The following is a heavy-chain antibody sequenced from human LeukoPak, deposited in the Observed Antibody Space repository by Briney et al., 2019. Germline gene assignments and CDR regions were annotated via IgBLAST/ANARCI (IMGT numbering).Heavy chain of an antibody. V-gene: IGHV3-9*01. CDR3: AKAGSVGGKGTLYYFDS. CDR2: ISWNSGSI. J-gene: IGHJ4*02. CDR1: GFTFDDYA. D-gene: IGHD4-23*01. Sequence: GGSLRLSCAASGFTFDDYAMHWVRQAPGKGLEWVSGISWNSGSIGYADSVKGRFTISRDNAKNSLYLQMYSLRPEDTAFYYCAKAGSVGGKGTLYYFDSWGQGTLVTVSS.